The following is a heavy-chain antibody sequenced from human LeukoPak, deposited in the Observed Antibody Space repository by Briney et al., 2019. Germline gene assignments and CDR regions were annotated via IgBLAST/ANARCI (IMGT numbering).Heavy chain of an antibody. CDR3: AKVLSGSQDY. Sequence: GGSLRLSCAASGFTFSSYSMSWVRQAPGKGLEWVSTIGGGGEYTYYADSVKGRFIISRDNSKNAFYLQMNSLRAEDTAVYYCAKVLSGSQDYWGQGTLVTVFS. J-gene: IGHJ4*02. CDR1: GFTFSSYS. CDR2: IGGGGEYT. D-gene: IGHD1-26*01. V-gene: IGHV3-23*01.